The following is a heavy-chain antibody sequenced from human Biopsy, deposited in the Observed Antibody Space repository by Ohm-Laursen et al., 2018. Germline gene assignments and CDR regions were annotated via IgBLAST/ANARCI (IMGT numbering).Heavy chain of an antibody. CDR2: LSGSGGTT. V-gene: IGHV3-23*01. Sequence: SLRLSCSASGFAFSTFGMQWVRQAPGKGLEWVSVLSGSGGTTYYADSAKGRFTISRGNSKNTLYLQMNSLTAEDTAVYYCAKTFHGSSFLYDYWGQGTLVTVSS. CDR3: AKTFHGSSFLYDY. J-gene: IGHJ4*02. CDR1: GFAFSTFG. D-gene: IGHD2-15*01.